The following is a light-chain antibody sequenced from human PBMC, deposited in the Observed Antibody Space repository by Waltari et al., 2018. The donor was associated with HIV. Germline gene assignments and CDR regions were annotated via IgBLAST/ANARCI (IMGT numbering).Light chain of an antibody. Sequence: SFDLTQPVSLLVTLGRTARMTCGGDDIGNKNVHWYHQRPGQAPLLVIYRDTNRPSVVLERISAASSDITATLTITRVQAVDEGHYYCQVWESGAVVFGGGTELTVL. V-gene: IGLV3-9*01. CDR2: RDT. CDR1: DIGNKN. J-gene: IGLJ2*01. CDR3: QVWESGAVV.